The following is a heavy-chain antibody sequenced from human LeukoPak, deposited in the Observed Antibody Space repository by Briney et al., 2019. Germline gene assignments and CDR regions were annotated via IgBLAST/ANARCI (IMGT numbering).Heavy chain of an antibody. CDR2: IYYSGST. CDR1: GGSISSSSYY. J-gene: IGHJ4*02. Sequence: SETLSLTCTVSGGSISSSSYYWGWIRQPPGKGLEWIGSIYYSGSTYYNPSLKSRVTISVDTSKNQFSLKLSSVTAADTAVYYCARDVYCSGGSCYSFLDYWGQGTLVTVSS. CDR3: ARDVYCSGGSCYSFLDY. D-gene: IGHD2-15*01. V-gene: IGHV4-39*07.